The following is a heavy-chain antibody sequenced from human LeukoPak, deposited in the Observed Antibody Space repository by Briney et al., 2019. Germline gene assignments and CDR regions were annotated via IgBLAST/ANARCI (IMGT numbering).Heavy chain of an antibody. CDR3: AKGQLRLGELLDAFDI. CDR2: ISSSGSTI. V-gene: IGHV3-11*01. J-gene: IGHJ3*02. D-gene: IGHD3-16*01. CDR1: GFTFSDYY. Sequence: GGSLRLSCAASGFTFSDYYMSWIRQAPGKGLEWVSYISSSGSTIYYADSVKGRFTISRDDAKNSLYLQMNSLRAEDTALYYCAKGQLRLGELLDAFDIWGQGTMVTVSS.